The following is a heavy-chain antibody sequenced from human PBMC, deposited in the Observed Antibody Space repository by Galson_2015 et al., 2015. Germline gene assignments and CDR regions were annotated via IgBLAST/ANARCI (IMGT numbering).Heavy chain of an antibody. CDR2: ISAYNGNT. CDR3: ARDYDILTGYYLGY. V-gene: IGHV1-18*04. CDR1: GYTFTSYG. Sequence: SVKVSRKASGYTFTSYGISWVRQAPGQGLEWMGWISAYNGNTNYAQKLQGRVTMTTDTSTSTAYMELRSLGSDDTAVYYCARDYDILTGYYLGYWGQGTLVTVSS. J-gene: IGHJ4*02. D-gene: IGHD3-9*01.